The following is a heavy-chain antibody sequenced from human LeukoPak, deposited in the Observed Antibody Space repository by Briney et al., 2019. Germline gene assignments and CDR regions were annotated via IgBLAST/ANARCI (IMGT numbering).Heavy chain of an antibody. J-gene: IGHJ4*02. V-gene: IGHV3-48*03. D-gene: IGHD3-16*01. CDR3: AKDLFTFGGVRESDY. Sequence: GGSLRLSCAASGFTFSSYEVNWVRQAPGKGLEWVSYISSSGSTIYYADSVKGRFTISRDNAKNSLYLQMNSLRAEDTAVYYCAKDLFTFGGVRESDYWGQGTLVTVSS. CDR2: ISSSGSTI. CDR1: GFTFSSYE.